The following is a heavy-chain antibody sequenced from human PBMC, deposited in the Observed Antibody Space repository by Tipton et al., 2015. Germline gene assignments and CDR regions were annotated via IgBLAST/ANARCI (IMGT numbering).Heavy chain of an antibody. J-gene: IGHJ6*02. CDR3: ARDLEHGMDV. CDR2: ISFSDTT. V-gene: IGHV4-61*01. Sequence: GLVKPSETLSLTCTVSGGSVSSGSYYWSWFRQPPGKGLEWIGYISFSDTTHYNPSLKSRITISLNTSKNPFSLKMSSVTAADTAVYFCARDLEHGMDVWGQGTTVTVS. CDR1: GGSVSSGSYY.